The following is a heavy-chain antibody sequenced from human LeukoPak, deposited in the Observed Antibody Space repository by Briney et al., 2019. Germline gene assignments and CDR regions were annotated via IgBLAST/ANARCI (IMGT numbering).Heavy chain of an antibody. CDR1: GGTFSSHA. J-gene: IGHJ4*02. D-gene: IGHD5-24*01. CDR2: IIPIFGVT. CDR3: ARGGGDGYNYRFDY. Sequence: SVKVSCKASGGTFSSHAISWVRQAPGQGLEWMGRIIPIFGVTNYAQKFQGRVTITADKSTSTAYMELSSLRSEDTAVYYCARGGGDGYNYRFDYWGQGTLVTVSS. V-gene: IGHV1-69*04.